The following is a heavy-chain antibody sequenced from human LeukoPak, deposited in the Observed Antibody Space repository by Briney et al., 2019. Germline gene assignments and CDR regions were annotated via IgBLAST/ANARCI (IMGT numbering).Heavy chain of an antibody. Sequence: GGSLRLSCAASGFTFSSYAMHWVRQAPGKGLEWVAVISYDGSNKYYADSVKGRFTISRDNSKNTLYLQMNSLRAEDTAVYYCARPYSGSYSAAFDIWGQGTMVAVSS. CDR2: ISYDGSNK. D-gene: IGHD1-26*01. CDR3: ARPYSGSYSAAFDI. J-gene: IGHJ3*02. CDR1: GFTFSSYA. V-gene: IGHV3-30*04.